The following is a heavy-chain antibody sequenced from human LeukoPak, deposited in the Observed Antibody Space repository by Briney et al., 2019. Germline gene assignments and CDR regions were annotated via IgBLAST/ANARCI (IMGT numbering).Heavy chain of an antibody. CDR3: TRAYCGGDCYFQH. CDR1: GLSIGDYA. D-gene: IGHD2-21*02. CDR2: IRSKAYGGTT. Sequence: GGSLRLSCTASGLSIGDYAMSWGRQAPGKGLEGVGFIRSKAYGGTTEYVASVKGRFTISRDDSKSIAYLQMNSLKTEDTAVYYSTRAYCGGDCYFQHWGKGTLVTVSS. V-gene: IGHV3-49*04. J-gene: IGHJ1*01.